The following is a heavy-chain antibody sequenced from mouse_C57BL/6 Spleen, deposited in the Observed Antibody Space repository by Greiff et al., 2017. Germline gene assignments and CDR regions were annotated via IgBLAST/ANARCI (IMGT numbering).Heavy chain of an antibody. J-gene: IGHJ2*01. CDR3: ARNYGSSCYFDY. CDR2: LYPGDGDT. V-gene: IGHV1-82*01. Sequence: VQLQQSGPELVKPGASVKISCKASGYAFSSSWMNWVKQRPGKGLEWIGRLYPGDGDTNYNGKFKGKATLTADKSSSTAYMQLSSLTSEDSAVYFCARNYGSSCYFDYWGQGTTLTVSS. CDR1: GYAFSSSW. D-gene: IGHD1-1*01.